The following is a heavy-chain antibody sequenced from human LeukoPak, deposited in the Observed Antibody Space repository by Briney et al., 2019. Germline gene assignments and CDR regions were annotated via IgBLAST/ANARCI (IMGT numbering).Heavy chain of an antibody. CDR2: INPSGGST. CDR3: ARGRVRGVITPFNF. Sequence: ASVKVSCKAPGNTFSGDYIHWVRQAPGQGLEWMGIINPSGGSTSYAQKFQGRVTMTRDMSTSTVYMELSSLRSEDTAVYYCARGRVRGVITPFNFWGQGTLVTVSS. V-gene: IGHV1-46*01. J-gene: IGHJ4*02. CDR1: GNTFSGDY. D-gene: IGHD3-10*01.